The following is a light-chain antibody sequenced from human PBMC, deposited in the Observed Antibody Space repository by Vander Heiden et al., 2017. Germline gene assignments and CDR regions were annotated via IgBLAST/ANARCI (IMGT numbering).Light chain of an antibody. Sequence: QSALTQPASVSGSPGQSITFSCTGTSNDVGVYNYVSWYQHHPGKAPKLLIYDVSSRPSGVSSRFSGSKSGNTASLTISGLQSEDEADYYCGSYTSSNNFYVCGTGTKVTVL. CDR3: GSYTSSNNFYV. CDR1: SNDVGVYNY. J-gene: IGLJ1*01. CDR2: DVS. V-gene: IGLV2-14*03.